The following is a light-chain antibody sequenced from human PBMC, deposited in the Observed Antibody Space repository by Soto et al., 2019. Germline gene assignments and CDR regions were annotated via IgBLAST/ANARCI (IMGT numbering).Light chain of an antibody. CDR1: RSQTGAGYD. CDR2: GNT. V-gene: IGLV1-40*01. J-gene: IGLJ1*01. CDR3: QSHDSSLHASV. Sequence: QVVFTQRPPLAGGPGRRGSISRTGGRSQTGAGYDVHWYLQLPGTAPKLLIYGNTNRPSGVPDRFSGSKSGSSASLAITGLQAEDEADYYCQSHDSSLHASVFGTGTKVTVL.